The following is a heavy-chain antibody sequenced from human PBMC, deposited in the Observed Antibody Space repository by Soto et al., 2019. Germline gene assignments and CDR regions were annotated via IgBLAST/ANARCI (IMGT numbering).Heavy chain of an antibody. D-gene: IGHD2-8*01. Sequence: SQTLTLTCAISGDSVSSNSASWNWIRKSPSRGLERLGRTYYRSKWYNDYAVSVKSRITINPDTSKNQFSLQLNSVTPEDTAVYYCARDNMDYCTNGVCYSYGMDVWGQGTTVTVSS. J-gene: IGHJ6*02. CDR3: ARDNMDYCTNGVCYSYGMDV. V-gene: IGHV6-1*01. CDR1: GDSVSSNSAS. CDR2: TYYRSKWYN.